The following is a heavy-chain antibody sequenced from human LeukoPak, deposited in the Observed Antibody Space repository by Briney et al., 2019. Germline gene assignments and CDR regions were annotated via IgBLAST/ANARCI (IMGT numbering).Heavy chain of an antibody. CDR2: IYYSGST. D-gene: IGHD6-13*01. CDR3: ARLPRWYYFDY. Sequence: SETLSLTCTVSGGSISSYYWSWIRQPPWKGLEWIGYIYYSGSTNYNPSLKSRVTISVDTSKNQFSLKLSSVTAADTAVYYCARLPRWYYFDYWGQGTLVTVSS. J-gene: IGHJ4*02. V-gene: IGHV4-59*08. CDR1: GGSISSYY.